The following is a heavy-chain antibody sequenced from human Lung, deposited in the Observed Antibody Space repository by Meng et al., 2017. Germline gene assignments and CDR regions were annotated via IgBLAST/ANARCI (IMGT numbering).Heavy chain of an antibody. CDR3: ARGPTTMAHDFDY. D-gene: IGHD4-11*01. CDR1: GGSFSDYY. CDR2: INHSGST. J-gene: IGHJ4*02. Sequence: EQLQRLGGGLLKPSETLSLTCVVSGGSFSDYYWSWIRQPPGKGLEWIGEINHSGSTNYNPSLESRATISVDTSQNNLSLKLSSVTAADSAVYYCARGPTTMAHDFDYWGQGTLVTVSS. V-gene: IGHV4-34*01.